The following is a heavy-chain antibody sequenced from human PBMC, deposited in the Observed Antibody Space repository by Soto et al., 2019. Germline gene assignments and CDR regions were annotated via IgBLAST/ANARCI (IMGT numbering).Heavy chain of an antibody. CDR3: ATALRVVVVAAFDY. CDR2: FDPEDGET. V-gene: IGHV1-24*01. Sequence: GASVKVSCKVSGYTLTELSMHWVRQAPGKGLEWMGGFDPEDGETIYAQKFQGRVTMTEDTSTDTAYMELSSLRSEDTAVYYCATALRVVVVAAFDYWGQGTLVTVSS. CDR1: GYTLTELS. D-gene: IGHD2-15*01. J-gene: IGHJ4*02.